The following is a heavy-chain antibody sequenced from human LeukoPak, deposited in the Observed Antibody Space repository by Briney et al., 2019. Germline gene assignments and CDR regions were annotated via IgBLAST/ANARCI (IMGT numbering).Heavy chain of an antibody. CDR3: AKIAAAGTFDY. V-gene: IGHV3-30*18. D-gene: IGHD6-13*01. Sequence: GGSLRLSCAASGFTFSSYGMHWVRQAPGKGLEWVAVISYDESNKYYADSVKGRFTISRDNSKNTLYLQMNSLRAEDTAVYYCAKIAAAGTFDYWGQGTLVTVSS. CDR1: GFTFSSYG. CDR2: ISYDESNK. J-gene: IGHJ4*02.